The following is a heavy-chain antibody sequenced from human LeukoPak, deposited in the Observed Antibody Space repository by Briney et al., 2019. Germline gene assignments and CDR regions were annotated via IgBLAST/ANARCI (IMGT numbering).Heavy chain of an antibody. CDR3: ASSRYYYDSSGYYTSRYYYMDV. CDR2: IIPIFGTA. V-gene: IGHV1-69*05. CDR1: GGTFSSYD. J-gene: IGHJ6*03. D-gene: IGHD3-22*01. Sequence: PVASVKVSCKASGGTFSSYDISWVRQAPGQGLEWMGGIIPIFGTANYAQKFQGRVTITTDESTSTAYMELSSLRSEDTAVYYCASSRYYYDSSGYYTSRYYYMDVWGKGTTVTVSS.